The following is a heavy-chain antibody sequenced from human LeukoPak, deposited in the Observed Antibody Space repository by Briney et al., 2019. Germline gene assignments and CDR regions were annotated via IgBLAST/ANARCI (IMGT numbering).Heavy chain of an antibody. Sequence: GGSLRLSCAASGFTFSSYAMSWVRQAPGKGLEWVSAISGSGSSTYYADSVKGRFTISRDNSKNTLYLQMNSLRAEDTAVYYCARDRLEAVADDDYFDYWGQGTLVTVSS. D-gene: IGHD6-19*01. CDR3: ARDRLEAVADDDYFDY. CDR1: GFTFSSYA. CDR2: ISGSGSST. V-gene: IGHV3-23*01. J-gene: IGHJ4*02.